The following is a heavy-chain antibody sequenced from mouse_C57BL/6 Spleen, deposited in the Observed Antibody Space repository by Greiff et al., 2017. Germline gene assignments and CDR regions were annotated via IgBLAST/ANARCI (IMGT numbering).Heavy chain of an antibody. CDR3: ARPRWDWGAMDY. J-gene: IGHJ4*01. CDR2: IYPGDGDT. V-gene: IGHV1-82*01. Sequence: VQLQQSGPELVKPGASVKISCKASGYAFSSSWMHWVKQRPGKGLEWIGRIYPGDGDTNYNGKFKGQATLTADKASSTAYMQLSSLTSEDSAVYFCARPRWDWGAMDYWGQGTSVTVS. D-gene: IGHD4-1*01. CDR1: GYAFSSSW.